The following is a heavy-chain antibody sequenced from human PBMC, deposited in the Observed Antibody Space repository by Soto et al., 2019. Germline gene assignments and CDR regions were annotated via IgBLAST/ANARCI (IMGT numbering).Heavy chain of an antibody. J-gene: IGHJ4*02. CDR2: ISYDGSNK. CDR3: ARDAGYQPLLYLFDY. CDR1: GFTFSSYA. Sequence: GGSLRLSCAASGFTFSSYAMHWVRQAPGKGLEWVAVISYDGSNKYYADSVKGRFTISRDNSKNTLYLQMNSLRAEDTAVYYCARDAGYQPLLYLFDYWGQGTLVTVSS. D-gene: IGHD2-2*02. V-gene: IGHV3-30-3*01.